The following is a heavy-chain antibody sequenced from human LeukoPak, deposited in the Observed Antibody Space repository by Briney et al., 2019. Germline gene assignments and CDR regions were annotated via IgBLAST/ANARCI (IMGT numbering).Heavy chain of an antibody. J-gene: IGHJ4*02. Sequence: SETLSLTCTVSGGSISSSSYYWGWIRQPPGKGLEWIGSIYYSGSTYYNPSLKSRVTISVDTSKNQFSLKLSSVTAADTAVYCCARDLGIAAAGYFDYWGQGALVTVSS. CDR2: IYYSGST. CDR1: GGSISSSSYY. CDR3: ARDLGIAAAGYFDY. D-gene: IGHD6-13*01. V-gene: IGHV4-39*07.